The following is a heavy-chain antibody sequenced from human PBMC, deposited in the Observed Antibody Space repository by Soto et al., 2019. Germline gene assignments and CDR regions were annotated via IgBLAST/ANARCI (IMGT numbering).Heavy chain of an antibody. Sequence: GGSLRLSCAASGFTFSSYSMYWVRQIPGKGLVCVSRINSDGSSTSYADSVKGRFTISRDNAKNTLNLQMNSLRAEDTAVYYSAIVSRVFSYGLPFRCYRXAFSGQRTTVPVSS. J-gene: IGHJ6*02. CDR3: AIVSRVFSYGLPFRCYRXAF. CDR1: GFTFSSYS. V-gene: IGHV3-74*01. CDR2: INSDGSST. D-gene: IGHD5-18*01.